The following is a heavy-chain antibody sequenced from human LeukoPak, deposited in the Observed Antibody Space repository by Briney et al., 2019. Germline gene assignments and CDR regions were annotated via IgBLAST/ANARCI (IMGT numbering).Heavy chain of an antibody. CDR1: GGSISSDY. CDR3: ARLSHSGSYYYYYYMDV. CDR2: IYYSGST. Sequence: SETLSLTCTVSGGSISSDYWSCIRQPPGKGLEWSGYIYYSGSTNYNPSLKSRVTISVDTSKNQFSLKLSSVTAADTAVYYCARLSHSGSYYYYYYMDVWGKGTTVTISS. D-gene: IGHD1-26*01. V-gene: IGHV4-59*08. J-gene: IGHJ6*03.